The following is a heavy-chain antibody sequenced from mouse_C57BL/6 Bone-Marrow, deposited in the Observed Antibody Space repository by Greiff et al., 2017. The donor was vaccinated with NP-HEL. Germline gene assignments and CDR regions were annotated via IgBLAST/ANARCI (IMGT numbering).Heavy chain of an antibody. CDR3: ARGRSLYYDYDGYYFDY. D-gene: IGHD2-4*01. V-gene: IGHV1-81*01. J-gene: IGHJ2*01. CDR1: GYTFTSYG. Sequence: QVHVKQSGAELARPGASVKLSCKASGYTFTSYGISWVKQRTGQGLEWIGEIYPRSGNTYYNEKFKGKATLTADKSSSTAYMELSSLTSEDSAVYFCARGRSLYYDYDGYYFDYWGQGTTLTVSS. CDR2: IYPRSGNT.